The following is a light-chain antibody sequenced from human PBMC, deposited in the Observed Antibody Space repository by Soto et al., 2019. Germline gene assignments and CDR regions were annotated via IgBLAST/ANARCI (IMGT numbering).Light chain of an antibody. CDR3: SSYTSSSTVI. J-gene: IGLJ2*01. V-gene: IGLV2-14*03. CDR1: SSDVGGYNY. Sequence: LTQPASVSGSPGQSIAISCTGSSSDVGGYNYVSWYQQHSGKAPKLMIYDVSSRPSGVSDRFSGSKSGNTASLTISGLQAEDEAEYYCSSYTSSSTVIFGGGTKVTVL. CDR2: DVS.